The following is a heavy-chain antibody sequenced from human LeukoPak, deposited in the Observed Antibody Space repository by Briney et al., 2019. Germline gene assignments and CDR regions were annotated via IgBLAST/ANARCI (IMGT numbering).Heavy chain of an antibody. D-gene: IGHD3-3*01. CDR1: GGTFSSYA. J-gene: IGHJ6*03. V-gene: IGHV1-69*13. CDR3: ARVWFFGVVRGGMDV. Sequence: ASVKVSCKASGGTFSSYAISWVRQAPGQGLEWMGGIIPIFGTANYAQKFQGRVTITADESTSTAYMELSSLRSEDTAVYYCARVWFFGVVRGGMDVWGKGTTVTVSS. CDR2: IIPIFGTA.